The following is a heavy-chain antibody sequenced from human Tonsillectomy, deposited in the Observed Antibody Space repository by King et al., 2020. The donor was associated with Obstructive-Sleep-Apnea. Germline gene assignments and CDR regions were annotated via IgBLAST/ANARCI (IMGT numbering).Heavy chain of an antibody. J-gene: IGHJ5*02. V-gene: IGHV3-7*03. D-gene: IGHD4-17*01. CDR1: GFTFSSYW. CDR3: ARVGGPYGDYGVFRFDP. CDR2: INEGGGER. Sequence: VQLVESGGGVVQPGGSLRLSCAASGFTFSSYWMGWVRQAPGKGLEWVANINEGGGERNYVDSVKGRFTISRDNAKNSLFLQMNSLRAGDTAVYYCARVGGPYGDYGVFRFDPWGQETLVTVSS.